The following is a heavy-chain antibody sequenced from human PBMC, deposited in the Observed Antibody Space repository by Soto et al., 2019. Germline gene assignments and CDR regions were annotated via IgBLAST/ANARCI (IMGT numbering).Heavy chain of an antibody. Sequence: SRALSVTSSLSRDSACSNMGAWNWIRQYPWMGLEWLGRTYYRSKWYNYYAVSVKSRITINPDTSKTLYYLQLNYVTPEDTAVYYCARDHSGCWQWGWFDSWAQGTPVTVSS. CDR3: ARDHSGCWQWGWFDS. CDR2: TYYRSKWYN. V-gene: IGHV6-1*01. J-gene: IGHJ5*01. CDR1: RDSACSNMGA. D-gene: IGHD6-13*01.